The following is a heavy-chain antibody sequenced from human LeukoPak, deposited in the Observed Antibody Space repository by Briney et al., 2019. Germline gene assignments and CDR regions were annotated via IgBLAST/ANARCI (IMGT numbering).Heavy chain of an antibody. D-gene: IGHD1-26*01. V-gene: IGHV4-59*12. CDR2: IYYSGST. CDR1: GGAISSYY. CDR3: ARTPGSYYYYYYMDV. Sequence: SETLSLTCIVSGGAISSYYWNWIRQPPGKGLEWIGHIYYSGSTYYNPSLKSRVTISVDTSKNQFSLKLSSVTAADTAVYYCARTPGSYYYYYYMDVWGKGTTVTVSS. J-gene: IGHJ6*03.